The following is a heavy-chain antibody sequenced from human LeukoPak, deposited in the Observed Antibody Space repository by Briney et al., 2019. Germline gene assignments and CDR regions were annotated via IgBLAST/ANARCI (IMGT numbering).Heavy chain of an antibody. CDR3: ARLAGYSSGWSPA. J-gene: IGHJ4*02. CDR1: GGSISSSSYY. D-gene: IGHD6-19*01. CDR2: IYYSGST. V-gene: IGHV4-39*01. Sequence: PSETLSLTCTVSGGSISSSSYYWGWLRQPPGKGLEWVGSIYYSGSTYYNPSLKSRVTISVDTSKNQFSLKLSSVTAADTAVYYCARLAGYSSGWSPAWGQGTLVTVSS.